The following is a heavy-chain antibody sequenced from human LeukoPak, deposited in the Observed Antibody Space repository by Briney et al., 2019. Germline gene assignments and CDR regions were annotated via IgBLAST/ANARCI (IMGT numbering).Heavy chain of an antibody. CDR1: GFTFSNAW. Sequence: PGGSLRLSCAASGFTFSNAWMSWVRQAPGKGLEWVAFIRYDGSNKYYADSVKGRFTISRDNSKNTLYLQMNSLRAEDTAVYYCAKDGARYCSGGSCYAEYYFDYWGQGTLVTVSS. V-gene: IGHV3-30*02. CDR3: AKDGARYCSGGSCYAEYYFDY. J-gene: IGHJ4*02. CDR2: IRYDGSNK. D-gene: IGHD2-15*01.